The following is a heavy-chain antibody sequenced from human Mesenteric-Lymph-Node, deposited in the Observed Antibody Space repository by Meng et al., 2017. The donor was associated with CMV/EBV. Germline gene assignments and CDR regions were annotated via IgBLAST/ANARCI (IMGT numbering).Heavy chain of an antibody. CDR2: ISYDGSNQ. J-gene: IGHJ5*02. D-gene: IGHD5-24*01. CDR1: GFTFSSYA. V-gene: IGHV3-30-3*01. CDR3: VNLEMAALGS. Sequence: GESLKISCAASGFTFSSYAMHWVRPAPGKGLEWVAVISYDGSNQYYADPVKGRFTISRDNSKTTLYLQMNSLRAEDTAVYYCVNLEMAALGSWGQGTLVTVSS.